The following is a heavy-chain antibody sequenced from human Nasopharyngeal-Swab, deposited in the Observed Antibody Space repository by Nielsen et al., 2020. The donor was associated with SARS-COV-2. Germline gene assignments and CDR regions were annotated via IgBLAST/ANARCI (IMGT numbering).Heavy chain of an antibody. J-gene: IGHJ4*02. Sequence: ASVKVSCKVSGYTLTELSMHWVRQAPGKGLEWMGGFDPEDGETIYAQKFQGRVTMTTDTSTSTAYMELRSLRSDDTAVYYCARAGDYDSSGYYPPPFDYWGQGTLVTVSS. CDR2: FDPEDGET. CDR3: ARAGDYDSSGYYPPPFDY. CDR1: GYTLTELS. D-gene: IGHD3-22*01. V-gene: IGHV1-24*01.